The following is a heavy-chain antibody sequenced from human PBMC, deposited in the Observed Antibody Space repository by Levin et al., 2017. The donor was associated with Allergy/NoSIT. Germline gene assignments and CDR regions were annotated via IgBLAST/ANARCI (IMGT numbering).Heavy chain of an antibody. CDR3: ARKLRGSSAYDAFDV. CDR2: IDQDGSQK. V-gene: IGHV3-7*03. D-gene: IGHD5-12*01. Sequence: GESLKISCPATGFTFRDYWMTWVRQTPGRGLEWVANIDQDGSQKYYVDSVKGRFTISRDNAKNSVDLQMNYLRDDDTAVYYCARKLRGSSAYDAFDVWGHGTMVTFSS. J-gene: IGHJ3*01. CDR1: GFTFRDYW.